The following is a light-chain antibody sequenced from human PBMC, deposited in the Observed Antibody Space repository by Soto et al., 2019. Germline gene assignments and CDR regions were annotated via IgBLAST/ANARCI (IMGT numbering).Light chain of an antibody. CDR3: QQYYTTSYT. J-gene: IGKJ2*01. CDR1: QTVLYSSTKANY. CDR2: WAS. Sequence: DIVMTQSPDSLVVSLGERATINCKSSQTVLYSSTKANYVAWYQQKPGQPPKVLISWASTRESGVPDRFSSSESGTDFTLTISSLQAEDVAVYYCQQYYTTSYTFGQGTKLEIK. V-gene: IGKV4-1*01.